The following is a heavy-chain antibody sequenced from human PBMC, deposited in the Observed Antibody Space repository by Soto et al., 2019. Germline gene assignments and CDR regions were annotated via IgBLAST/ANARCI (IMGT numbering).Heavy chain of an antibody. CDR3: ARKGYGDDPIDY. CDR1: AFSLSTSGVC. V-gene: IGHV2-5*02. D-gene: IGHD4-17*01. CDR2: IYWDDSK. Sequence: QITLKESGPTLVKPTQPLTLTCTFPAFSLSTSGVCVGWIRQPPGKALEWLAVIYWDDSKEYSPSLKSRRTITKTTTKTRMVLTVTNIVPVDTAAYYCARKGYGDDPIDYWGQETLVTVSS. J-gene: IGHJ4*02.